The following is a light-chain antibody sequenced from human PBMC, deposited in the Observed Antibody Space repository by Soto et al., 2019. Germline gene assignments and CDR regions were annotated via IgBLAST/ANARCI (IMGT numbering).Light chain of an antibody. J-gene: IGKJ2*01. CDR3: QHYDNSPYT. Sequence: EVILTQSPGTLSLSPGERATLSCRASQSITASYLAWYQQVPGQAPRLLIYGTSNRATGIPDRFSGSGSGRDFTLSISRLAPEDFAVYYCQHYDNSPYTFGQGTRLEIK. V-gene: IGKV3-20*01. CDR1: QSITASY. CDR2: GTS.